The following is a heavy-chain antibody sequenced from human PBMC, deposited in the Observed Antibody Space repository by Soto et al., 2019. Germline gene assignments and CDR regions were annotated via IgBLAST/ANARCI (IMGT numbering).Heavy chain of an antibody. J-gene: IGHJ5*02. CDR3: ARDTSFGTSDP. D-gene: IGHD3-10*01. V-gene: IGHV1-18*01. CDR2: ISAYNGNT. Sequence: VSAKATSKASVYTFTIYVMSWVRQAPGQGLEWMGWISAYNGNTNYAQKLQGRVTMTTDTSTSTAYLELRSLRSDATAVYYCARDTSFGTSDPWGQGTLVTVSS. CDR1: VYTFTIYV.